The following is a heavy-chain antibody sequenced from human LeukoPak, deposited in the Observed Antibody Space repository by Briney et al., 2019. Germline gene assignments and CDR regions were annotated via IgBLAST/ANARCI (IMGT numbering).Heavy chain of an antibody. D-gene: IGHD3-10*01. CDR2: IYSGGST. CDR1: GFTVSSNY. CDR3: ARDVWYYGSGSYREYYMDV. V-gene: IGHV3-66*01. J-gene: IGHJ6*03. Sequence: GGSLRLSCAASGFTVSSNYMSWVRQAPGKGLEGVSVIYSGGSTYYTDSVKGRFTISRDNSKNTLYLQMNSRGAEDTAVYYCARDVWYYGSGSYREYYMDVWGKGTTVTISS.